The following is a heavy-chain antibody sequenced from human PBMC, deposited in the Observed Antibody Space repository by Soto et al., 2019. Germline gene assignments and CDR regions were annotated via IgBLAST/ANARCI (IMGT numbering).Heavy chain of an antibody. J-gene: IGHJ4*02. V-gene: IGHV1-18*01. CDR3: ARDIVVVPAAIPHPFAY. D-gene: IGHD2-2*01. CDR1: GYAFTNYG. CDR2: ISAYNGKT. Sequence: QVQLVQSGADVKKPGASVKVSCKASGYAFTNYGISWVRQAPGQGLEWMGGISAYNGKTNYAQKLQGRVTMTTDTSTSTAYMELRSLRSDDTAVYYCARDIVVVPAAIPHPFAYWGQGTLVTVSS.